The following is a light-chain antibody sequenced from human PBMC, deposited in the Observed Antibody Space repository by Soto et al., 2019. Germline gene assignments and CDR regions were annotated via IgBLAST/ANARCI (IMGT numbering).Light chain of an antibody. J-gene: IGLJ1*01. Sequence: QSVLTQPASVSGSPGQSITISCTGPSSDVRDYNYVSWYQQHPGKAPKLIIYDVSKRPSGVSYRFSGSKSGNTASLTISGLQADDEADYYCSSYPNGSPSFGIGTKLTVL. CDR2: DVS. CDR1: SSDVRDYNY. CDR3: SSYPNGSPS. V-gene: IGLV2-14*01.